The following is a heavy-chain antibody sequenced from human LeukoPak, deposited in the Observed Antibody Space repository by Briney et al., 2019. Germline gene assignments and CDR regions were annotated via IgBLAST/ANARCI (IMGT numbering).Heavy chain of an antibody. J-gene: IGHJ4*02. CDR3: ARDCSNGVCYPRDY. CDR1: GYTLSGYG. CDR2: ITTYNGDK. Sequence: ASVKVSCKASGYTLSGYGISWLRQAPGQGLEWVGWITTYNGDKKYSEKFQGRITMTTDTSTSTYYMESRSLRSDDTAIYYCARDCSNGVCYPRDYWGQGTLVIVST. V-gene: IGHV1-18*01. D-gene: IGHD2-8*01.